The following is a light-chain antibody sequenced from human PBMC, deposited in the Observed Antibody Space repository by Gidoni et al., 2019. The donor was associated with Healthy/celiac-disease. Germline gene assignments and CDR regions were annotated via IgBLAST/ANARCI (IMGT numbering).Light chain of an antibody. Sequence: EIVLTQSPGTLSLSPGERATLSGRASQSVSNSYFAWYQQKPGQAPRLRIYGESSSATGIPDRFSGSGSGTDFTLTISRLEPEDFAVYYCQQYGSSSGTFGGGTKVEIK. J-gene: IGKJ4*01. V-gene: IGKV3-20*01. CDR3: QQYGSSSGT. CDR2: GES. CDR1: QSVSNSY.